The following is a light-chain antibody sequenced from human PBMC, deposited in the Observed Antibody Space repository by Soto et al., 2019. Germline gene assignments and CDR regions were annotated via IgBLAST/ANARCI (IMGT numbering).Light chain of an antibody. CDR2: DAS. CDR1: QSVSSS. CDR3: QQRTDGWT. J-gene: IGKJ1*01. V-gene: IGKV3-11*01. Sequence: EIVLTQSPATLSLSPGERATLSCRASQSVSSSLGWYQQKPGQPPRLLIYDASKRVTGIPARLSGSGSGTDFTLAISSLEPEDFAVYFCQQRTDGWTFGQGTKVEIK.